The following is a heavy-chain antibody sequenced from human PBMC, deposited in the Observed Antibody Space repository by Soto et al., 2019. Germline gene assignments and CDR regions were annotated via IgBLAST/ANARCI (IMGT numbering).Heavy chain of an antibody. J-gene: IGHJ3*02. V-gene: IGHV1-46*03. Sequence: GASVKVSCKASGYTFTGYYMHWVRQAPGQGLEWMGIINPSGGSTSYAQKFQGRVTMTRDTSTSTVYMELSSLRSEDTAVYYCARVLEYSGSDDAFDIWGQGTMVTVSS. D-gene: IGHD5-12*01. CDR1: GYTFTGYY. CDR2: INPSGGST. CDR3: ARVLEYSGSDDAFDI.